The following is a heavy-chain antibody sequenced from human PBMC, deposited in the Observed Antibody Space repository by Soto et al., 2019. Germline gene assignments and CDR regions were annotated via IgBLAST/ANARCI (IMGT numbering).Heavy chain of an antibody. V-gene: IGHV3-30-3*01. CDR3: ARDYCSGGSCYPGWYFDY. Sequence: GGSLRLSCAASGFTFSSYAMHWVRQAPGKGLEWVAVISYDGSNKYYADSVKGRFTISRDNSKNTLYLQMNSLRAEDTAVYYCARDYCSGGSCYPGWYFDYWGQGTLVTVSS. J-gene: IGHJ4*02. CDR2: ISYDGSNK. D-gene: IGHD2-15*01. CDR1: GFTFSSYA.